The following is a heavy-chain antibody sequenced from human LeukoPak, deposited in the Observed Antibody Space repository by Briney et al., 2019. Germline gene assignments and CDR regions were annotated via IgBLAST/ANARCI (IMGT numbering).Heavy chain of an antibody. CDR2: IRNKANSYST. V-gene: IGHV3-72*01. Sequence: PGGSLRLSCAASGFTFSDHYMDWVRQAPGKGLEWVGRIRNKANSYSTEDAASVKGRFTISRDDLKNSLYLQMNSLKAEDTAVYYCARGAYYYDSSDYYPAYYYMDVWGKGTTVTVSS. CDR3: ARGAYYYDSSDYYPAYYYMDV. D-gene: IGHD3-22*01. CDR1: GFTFSDHY. J-gene: IGHJ6*03.